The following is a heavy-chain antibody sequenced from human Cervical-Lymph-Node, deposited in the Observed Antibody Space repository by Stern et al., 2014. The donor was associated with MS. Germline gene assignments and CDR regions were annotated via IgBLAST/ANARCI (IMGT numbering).Heavy chain of an antibody. Sequence: QVHLVESGAEVKTPGASVKVSCKVSGYTLTEFSMHWVRQAPGKGLEWMGGFDPDDGDTIYAQKFQGRVTMTEDTSTDAAYMELSSLRSEDTAVYYCATDRDDFRSGYSAPTKGYGLDVWGQGTTVTVTS. CDR1: GYTLTEFS. D-gene: IGHD3-3*01. J-gene: IGHJ6*02. V-gene: IGHV1-24*01. CDR3: ATDRDDFRSGYSAPTKGYGLDV. CDR2: FDPDDGDT.